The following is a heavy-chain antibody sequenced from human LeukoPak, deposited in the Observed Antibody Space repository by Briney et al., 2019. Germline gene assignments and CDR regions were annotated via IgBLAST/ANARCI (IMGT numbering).Heavy chain of an antibody. CDR2: ISSSGSTI. CDR3: AGMITFGGVIAPDY. V-gene: IGHV3-48*03. D-gene: IGHD3-16*02. Sequence: PGGSLRPSCAASGFTFSSYEMNWVRQAPGKGLEWVSYISSSGSTIYYADSVKGRFTISRDNAKNSLYLQMNSLRAEDTAVYYCAGMITFGGVIAPDYWGQGTLVTVSS. J-gene: IGHJ4*02. CDR1: GFTFSSYE.